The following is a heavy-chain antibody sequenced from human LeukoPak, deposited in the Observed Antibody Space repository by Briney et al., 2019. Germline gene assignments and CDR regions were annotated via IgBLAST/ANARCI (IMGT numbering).Heavy chain of an antibody. CDR3: ARTLRDGYNYFDY. CDR2: ISYDGSNK. J-gene: IGHJ4*02. D-gene: IGHD5-24*01. CDR1: GFTFSSYA. V-gene: IGHV3-30*01. Sequence: GGSLRLSCAASGFTFSSYAMHWVRQAPGKGLEWVAVISYDGSNKYYADSVKGRFTISRDNSKNTLYLQMNSLRAEDTAVYYCARTLRDGYNYFDYWGQGTLVTVSS.